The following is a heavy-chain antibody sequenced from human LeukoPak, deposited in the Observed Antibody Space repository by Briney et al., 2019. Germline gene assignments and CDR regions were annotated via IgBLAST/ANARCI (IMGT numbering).Heavy chain of an antibody. V-gene: IGHV3-23*01. J-gene: IGHJ4*02. CDR1: GFTFSSYA. D-gene: IGHD3-22*01. CDR3: AKALYYYDSSGSIFDY. CDR2: ISGSGGST. Sequence: GGSLRLSCAASGFTFSSYAMSWVRQAPGKGLEWVSAISGSGGSTYYADSVKGRFTISRDNSKNTLYLQMNSLRAEDTAVYYCAKALYYYDSSGSIFDYWGQGTLVTVSS.